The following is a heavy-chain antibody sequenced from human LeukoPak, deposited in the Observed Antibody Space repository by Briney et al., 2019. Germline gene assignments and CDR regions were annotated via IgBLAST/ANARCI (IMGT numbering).Heavy chain of an antibody. CDR3: ARDPGDTDWYNFDF. J-gene: IGHJ4*02. V-gene: IGHV4-59*11. CDR2: IHSSGST. CDR1: GGSLSGHF. D-gene: IGHD3-9*01. Sequence: SETLSLTCTVSGGSLSGHFWSWFRRPPGKGLENIGYIHSSGSTNYNPSCKSRATVSLEMSKNQFSLSLSSVTAADTAVYYCARDPGDTDWYNFDFWGQGILVTVSS.